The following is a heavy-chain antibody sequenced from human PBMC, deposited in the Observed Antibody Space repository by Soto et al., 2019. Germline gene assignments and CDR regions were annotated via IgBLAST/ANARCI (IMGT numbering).Heavy chain of an antibody. Sequence: PGGSLRLSCAASGFTFDDYGMHWVRQAPGKGLEWVSGISWNSNSIGYADSVKGRFTISRDNAKKSLYLQMDSLRPEDTALYYCAKLMGSGSYHQGGLVGNYGMDVWGQGTTVTVSS. J-gene: IGHJ6*02. CDR3: AKLMGSGSYHQGGLVGNYGMDV. CDR2: ISWNSNSI. D-gene: IGHD3-10*01. CDR1: GFTFDDYG. V-gene: IGHV3-9*01.